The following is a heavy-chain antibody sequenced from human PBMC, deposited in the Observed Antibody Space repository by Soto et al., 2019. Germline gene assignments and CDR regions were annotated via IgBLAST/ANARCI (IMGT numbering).Heavy chain of an antibody. J-gene: IGHJ4*02. V-gene: IGHV3-23*01. Sequence: GGSLRLSCAASGFTFSSYAMSWVRQAPGKGLEWVSAISGSGGSTYYADSVKGRFTISRDNSENTLYLQMNSLRAEDTAVYYCAKDLRPPLVVPAAISPSFDYWGQGTLVTVSS. D-gene: IGHD2-2*01. CDR2: ISGSGGST. CDR3: AKDLRPPLVVPAAISPSFDY. CDR1: GFTFSSYA.